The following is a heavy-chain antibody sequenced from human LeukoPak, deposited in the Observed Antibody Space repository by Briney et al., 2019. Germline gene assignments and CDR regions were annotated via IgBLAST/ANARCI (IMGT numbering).Heavy chain of an antibody. D-gene: IGHD3-3*01. CDR1: GYTFTGYY. CDR2: INPDSGDS. V-gene: IGHV1-2*02. CDR3: ATGVATAFTY. Sequence: ASVKVSCKASGYTFTGYYIHWVRQAPGQGLEWMAWINPDSGDSYSAPKFQGRVTMTRDTSINTASMEVSWLTSDDTAVYYYATGVATAFTYWGQGTLVTVSS. J-gene: IGHJ4*02.